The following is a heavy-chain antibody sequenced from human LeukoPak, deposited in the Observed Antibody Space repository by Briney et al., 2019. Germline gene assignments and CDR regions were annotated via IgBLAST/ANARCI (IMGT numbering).Heavy chain of an antibody. V-gene: IGHV4-31*03. CDR2: IYYSGST. CDR3: ARDGGSDSYGSYYFDY. J-gene: IGHJ4*02. CDR1: GVSISSGGYY. Sequence: SQTLSLTCTVSGVSISSGGYYWSWIRQHPGKGLEWIGYIYYSGSTYYNPSLKSRVTISVDTSKNQLSLKLSSVTAADTAVYYCARDGGSDSYGSYYFDYWGQGTLVTVSS. D-gene: IGHD5-18*01.